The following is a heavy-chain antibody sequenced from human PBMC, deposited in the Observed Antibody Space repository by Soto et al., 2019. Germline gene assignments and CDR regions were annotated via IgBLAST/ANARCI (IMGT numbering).Heavy chain of an antibody. D-gene: IGHD6-19*01. CDR1: GFTFSSYA. Sequence: EVQLLESGGGLVQPGGSLRLSCAASGFTFSSYAMSWVRQAPGKGLEWVSAMSGSGGSTYYADSVKGRFTISRDNSKNTLYLQRNSLRAEDTAVYYCAKDSRMGQWLVQAWGQGTLVTVSS. J-gene: IGHJ5*02. CDR2: MSGSGGST. CDR3: AKDSRMGQWLVQA. V-gene: IGHV3-23*01.